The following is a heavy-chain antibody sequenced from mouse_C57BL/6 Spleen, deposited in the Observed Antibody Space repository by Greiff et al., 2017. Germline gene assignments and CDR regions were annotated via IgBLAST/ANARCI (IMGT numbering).Heavy chain of an antibody. CDR1: GFSFNTYA. J-gene: IGHJ3*01. D-gene: IGHD2-3*01. Sequence: EVQLVESGGGLVQPKGSLKLSCAASGFSFNTYAMNWVRQAPGKGLEWVARIRSKSNNYATYYADSVKDRFTISRDDSESMLYLQMNNLKTEDTAMYYGVRHASHDGAWFAYWGQGTLVTVSA. CDR3: VRHASHDGAWFAY. V-gene: IGHV10-1*01. CDR2: IRSKSNNYAT.